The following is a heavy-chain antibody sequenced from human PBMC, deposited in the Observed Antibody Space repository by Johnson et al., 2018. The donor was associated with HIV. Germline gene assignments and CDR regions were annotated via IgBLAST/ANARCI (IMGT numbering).Heavy chain of an antibody. V-gene: IGHV3-53*04. Sequence: VQLVESGGGVVQPGRSLRLSCAASALSVSTNYISWVRQAPGKGLEWISVIYIGGNTYYADSVKGRFTISRDNSKNTLYLQMNSLRAEDTAVYYCAKDLFLNCSGGSCYWTDAFDIWGQGTMVTVSS. D-gene: IGHD2-15*01. CDR3: AKDLFLNCSGGSCYWTDAFDI. CDR1: ALSVSTNY. CDR2: IYIGGNT. J-gene: IGHJ3*02.